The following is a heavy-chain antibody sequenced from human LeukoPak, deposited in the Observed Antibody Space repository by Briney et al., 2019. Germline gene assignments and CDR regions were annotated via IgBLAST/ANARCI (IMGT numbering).Heavy chain of an antibody. V-gene: IGHV4-38-2*02. CDR1: GYSITSAYY. D-gene: IGHD3-22*01. CDR2: FFLKGST. J-gene: IGHJ3*02. CDR3: ARATYYYDSSGYWTLEFDFDI. Sequence: SETLSLTCTVSGYSITSAYYWGWIRQPPGKGLEWIGSFFLKGSTYYNPSLKSRVTISVDTSKNQFSLRLSSVTAADTAVYYCARATYYYDSSGYWTLEFDFDIWGQGTMVTVSS.